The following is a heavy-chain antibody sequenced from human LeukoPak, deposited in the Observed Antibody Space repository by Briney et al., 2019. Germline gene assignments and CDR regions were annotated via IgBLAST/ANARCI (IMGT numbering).Heavy chain of an antibody. CDR2: IRSKANSYAT. V-gene: IGHV3-73*01. CDR3: TRIVGATPRGVYFDY. CDR1: GFTFSGSA. J-gene: IGHJ4*02. D-gene: IGHD1-26*01. Sequence: SGGSLRLSCAASGFTFSGSAMHWVRQASGKGLEWVGRIRSKANSYATAYAASVKGRFTICRDDSKNTAYLQMNSLKTEDTAVYYCTRIVGATPRGVYFDYWGQGTLVTVSS.